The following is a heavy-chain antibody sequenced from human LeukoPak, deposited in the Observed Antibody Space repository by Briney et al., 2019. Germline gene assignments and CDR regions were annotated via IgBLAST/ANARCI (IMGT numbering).Heavy chain of an antibody. D-gene: IGHD2-15*01. Sequence: SETLSLTCAVYGGSFSGYYWSWIRQPPGKGLEWIGEINHSGSTNYNPSLKSRVTISVDTSNNQFSLRLGSVTAADTAVYHCARHCCSGPAKRVFDIWGQGTMVTVSS. CDR2: INHSGST. J-gene: IGHJ3*02. CDR1: GGSFSGYY. V-gene: IGHV4-34*01. CDR3: ARHCCSGPAKRVFDI.